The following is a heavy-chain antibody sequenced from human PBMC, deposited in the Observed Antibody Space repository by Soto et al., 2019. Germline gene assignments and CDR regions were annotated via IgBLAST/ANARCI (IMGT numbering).Heavy chain of an antibody. Sequence: PSETLSLTCTVSGGSIISSSYYWGWIRQPPGKGLEWIGSIYYSGSTYYNPSLKSRVTISVDTSKNQFSLKLSSVTAADTAVYYCAVLLPSSDYWGQGTLVTVSS. V-gene: IGHV4-39*01. CDR2: IYYSGST. J-gene: IGHJ4*02. CDR3: AVLLPSSDY. D-gene: IGHD2-15*01. CDR1: GGSIISSSYY.